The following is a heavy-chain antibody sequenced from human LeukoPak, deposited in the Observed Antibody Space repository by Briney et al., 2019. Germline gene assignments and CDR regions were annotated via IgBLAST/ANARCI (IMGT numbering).Heavy chain of an antibody. CDR1: GGSISSGGYS. J-gene: IGHJ4*02. Sequence: SQTLSLTCAVSGGSISSGGYSWSWIRQPPGKGLEWIGYIYHRGSTYYNPSLKSRVTISVDRSKNQFSLKLSSVTAADTAVYYCARDSGGEFDYWGQGTLVTVSS. V-gene: IGHV4-30-2*01. CDR3: ARDSGGEFDY. D-gene: IGHD3-16*01. CDR2: IYHRGST.